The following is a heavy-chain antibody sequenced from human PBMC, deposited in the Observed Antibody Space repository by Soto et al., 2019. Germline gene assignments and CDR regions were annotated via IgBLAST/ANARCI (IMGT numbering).Heavy chain of an antibody. Sequence: PGGSLRLSCAASGFTFSSYGMHWVRQAPGKGLEWVAVIWYDGSNKYYADSVKGRFTISRDNSKNTLYLQMNSLRAEDTAVYYCARAGGYCSGGSCPRNRLLSPQHYYYYYGMDVWGQGTTVTVSS. J-gene: IGHJ6*02. V-gene: IGHV3-33*01. CDR2: IWYDGSNK. D-gene: IGHD2-15*01. CDR3: ARAGGYCSGGSCPRNRLLSPQHYYYYYGMDV. CDR1: GFTFSSYG.